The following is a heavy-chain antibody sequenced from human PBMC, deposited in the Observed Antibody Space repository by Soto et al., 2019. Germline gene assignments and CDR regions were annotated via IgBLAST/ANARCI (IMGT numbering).Heavy chain of an antibody. V-gene: IGHV3-9*01. CDR2: INWDSGDI. Sequence: GGSLRLSCVVSGISFDDYAMHWVRQVPGKGLEWVSGINWDSGDIGYADSVKGRFTISRDNAKNSLYLQMNSLKTEDTALYYCAKDTAPGFYDANGHLDYWGQGTPVTVS. CDR3: AKDTAPGFYDANGHLDY. D-gene: IGHD2-8*01. CDR1: GISFDDYA. J-gene: IGHJ4*02.